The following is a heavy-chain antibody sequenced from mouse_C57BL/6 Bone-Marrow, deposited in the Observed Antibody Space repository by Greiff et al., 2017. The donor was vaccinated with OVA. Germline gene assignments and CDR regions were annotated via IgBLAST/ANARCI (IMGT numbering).Heavy chain of an antibody. CDR1: GYAFTNYL. J-gene: IGHJ2*01. D-gene: IGHD4-1*01. Sequence: QVQLQQSGAELVRPGTSVKVSCKASGYAFTNYLIEWVKQRPGQGLEWIGVINPGSGGTNYNEKFKGKATLTADKSSSTAYMQLSSLTSEDSAVYFWATLGRGFDYWGQGTTLTVSS. CDR3: ATLGRGFDY. V-gene: IGHV1-54*01. CDR2: INPGSGGT.